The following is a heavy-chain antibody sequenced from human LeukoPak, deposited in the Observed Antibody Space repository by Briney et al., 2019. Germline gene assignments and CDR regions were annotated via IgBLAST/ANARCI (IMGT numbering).Heavy chain of an antibody. J-gene: IGHJ4*02. CDR2: ISGSGGST. D-gene: IGHD6-19*01. V-gene: IGHV3-23*01. CDR3: AKGVYISGEIGFDY. CDR1: GFTFSSYA. Sequence: GGSLRLSCAASGFTFSSYAMSWVRQAPGKGLEWVSTISGSGGSTYYADSVKGRFTISRDNSKKTLYVQMNNLRADDTAVYYCAKGVYISGEIGFDYWGQGTLVTVSS.